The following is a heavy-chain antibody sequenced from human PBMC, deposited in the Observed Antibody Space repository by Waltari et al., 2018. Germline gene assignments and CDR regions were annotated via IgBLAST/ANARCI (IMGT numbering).Heavy chain of an antibody. D-gene: IGHD1-26*01. J-gene: IGHJ4*02. CDR2: IDTSGTSK. CDR1: GFTLTYYS. CDR3: ARWRWHQSELDS. V-gene: IGHV3-21*01. Sequence: EVQLVESGGVLVQPGGSLRLACADSGFTLTYYSMNWVRQAPGKGLEWVSSIDTSGTSKYYADSVKGRFTVSRDNAKNSMYLEMDSLRAEDTAVYYCARWRWHQSELDSWGQGTLVTVSS.